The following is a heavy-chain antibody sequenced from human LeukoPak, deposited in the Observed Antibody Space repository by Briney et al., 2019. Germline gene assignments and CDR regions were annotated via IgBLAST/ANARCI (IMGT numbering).Heavy chain of an antibody. Sequence: GASVKVSFKASGYPFTSYGISGVRQAPGQGVEWMGWISAYNGNTNYAQKLPGRVTMTTDTSTSTAYMELRSLRSDDTAVYYCARLGPSDAFDIWGQGTMVTASS. V-gene: IGHV1-18*01. CDR3: ARLGPSDAFDI. CDR2: ISAYNGNT. J-gene: IGHJ3*02. CDR1: GYPFTSYG.